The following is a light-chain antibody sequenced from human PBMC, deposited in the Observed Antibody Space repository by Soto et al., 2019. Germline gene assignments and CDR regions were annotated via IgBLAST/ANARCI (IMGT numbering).Light chain of an antibody. CDR1: SSDVGSNNR. J-gene: IGLJ1*01. V-gene: IGLV2-18*02. CDR3: SSFTTSSSYV. Sequence: QSALTQPPSVSGSPGQSVAISCSGSSSDVGSNNRVSWYQQSPGTAPKLMIYEVTNRPSGVTDRFSGSKSGNTASLTISGLQAEDEADYYRSSFTTSSSYVFLSGTKVTVL. CDR2: EVT.